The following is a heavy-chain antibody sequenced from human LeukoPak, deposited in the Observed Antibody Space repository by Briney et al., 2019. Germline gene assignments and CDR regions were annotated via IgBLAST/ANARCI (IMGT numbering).Heavy chain of an antibody. CDR2: IYHSGST. CDR1: GYSISSGYY. J-gene: IGHJ4*02. Sequence: SETLSLTCTVSGYSISSGYYWGWIRRPPGKGLEWIGSIYHSGSTYYNPSLKSRVTISVDTSKNQFSLKLSSVTAADTAVYYCASLAGDYYDSSGYSSPFDYWGQGTLVTVSS. CDR3: ASLAGDYYDSSGYSSPFDY. V-gene: IGHV4-38-2*02. D-gene: IGHD3-22*01.